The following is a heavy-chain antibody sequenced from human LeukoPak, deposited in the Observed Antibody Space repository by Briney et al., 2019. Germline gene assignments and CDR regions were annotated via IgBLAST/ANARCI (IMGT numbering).Heavy chain of an antibody. J-gene: IGHJ6*03. V-gene: IGHV1-8*03. CDR3: ARGGYYDFWGGYYSDIYYYNYMDV. D-gene: IGHD3-3*01. Sequence: ASVKVSCKASGYTFTSYDIKCVLQATGQGLEWMGWMNPNSGNTGYAQKFQGRVTITRNTSISTAYMELSSLRPEDTAVYYCARGGYYDFWGGYYSDIYYYNYMDVWGKGTTVTVSS. CDR2: MNPNSGNT. CDR1: GYTFTSYD.